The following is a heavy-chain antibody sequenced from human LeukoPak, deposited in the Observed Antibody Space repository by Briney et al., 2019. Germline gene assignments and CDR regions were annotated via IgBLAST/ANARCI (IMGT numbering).Heavy chain of an antibody. Sequence: SETLSLTCTVSGGSISDYHWSWIRQPPGKGLEYIGYIYNSGRTFYNPSLKSRVTISADTSKKQFSLKLNSVTAADTAVYYCARHYGPWGQGTLVTVSS. D-gene: IGHD3-10*01. CDR2: IYNSGRT. CDR1: GGSISDYH. J-gene: IGHJ5*02. V-gene: IGHV4-59*08. CDR3: ARHYGP.